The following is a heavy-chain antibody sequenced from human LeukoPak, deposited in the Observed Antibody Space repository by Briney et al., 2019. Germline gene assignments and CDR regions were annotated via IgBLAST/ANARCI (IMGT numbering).Heavy chain of an antibody. V-gene: IGHV4-34*01. Sequence: PSETLSLTCAVYGGSFSGYYWSWIRPPPGKGLEWIGEINHSGSTNYNPSLKSRVPISVDTSKNQFSLKLSSVTAADTAVYYCATAPITIFGVAQYYFDYWGQGTLVTVSS. CDR3: ATAPITIFGVAQYYFDY. J-gene: IGHJ4*02. CDR2: INHSGST. CDR1: GGSFSGYY. D-gene: IGHD3-3*01.